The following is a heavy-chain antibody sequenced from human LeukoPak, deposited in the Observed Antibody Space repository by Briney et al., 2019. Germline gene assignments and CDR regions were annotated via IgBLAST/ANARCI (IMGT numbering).Heavy chain of an antibody. CDR1: GESFSDYY. CDR2: IYYSGRT. Sequence: SETLSLTCAVYGESFSDYYWGWIRQPPGKGLEWIGSIYYSGRTYYNPSLKSRVTISVDTSKKQFSLKLSSVTAADTAVYYCARSRPDGSGSYYKFDPWGQGTLVTVSS. D-gene: IGHD3-10*01. V-gene: IGHV4-39*01. J-gene: IGHJ5*02. CDR3: ARSRPDGSGSYYKFDP.